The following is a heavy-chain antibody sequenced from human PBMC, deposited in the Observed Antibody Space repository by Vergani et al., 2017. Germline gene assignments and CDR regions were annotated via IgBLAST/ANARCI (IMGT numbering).Heavy chain of an antibody. CDR3: AKDLSLAAAGTRFGY. Sequence: EVQLLESGGGLVQPGGSLRLSCAASGFTFSSYAMSWVRQAPGKGLERVSAISGSGGSTYYADSVKGRFTISRDNSKNTLYLQMNSLRAEDTAVYYCAKDLSLAAAGTRFGYWGQGTLVTVPS. CDR2: ISGSGGST. J-gene: IGHJ4*02. CDR1: GFTFSSYA. V-gene: IGHV3-23*01. D-gene: IGHD6-13*01.